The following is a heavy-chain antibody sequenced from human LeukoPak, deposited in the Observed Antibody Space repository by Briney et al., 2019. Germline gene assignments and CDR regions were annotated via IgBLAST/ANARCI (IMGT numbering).Heavy chain of an antibody. V-gene: IGHV3-23*01. D-gene: IGHD6-13*01. CDR1: GFTFSSYA. Sequence: GGSLRLSCAASGFTFSSYAMSWVRQAPGKGLEWVSAISGSGGSTYYADSVKGRFTISRDNSKNTLYLQMNSLRAEDTAVYYCAKDPGLSRWSSSWLDYWGQGTLVTVSS. J-gene: IGHJ4*02. CDR3: AKDPGLSRWSSSWLDY. CDR2: ISGSGGST.